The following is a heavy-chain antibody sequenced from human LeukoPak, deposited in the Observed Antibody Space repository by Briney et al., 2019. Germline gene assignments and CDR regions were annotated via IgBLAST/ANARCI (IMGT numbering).Heavy chain of an antibody. J-gene: IGHJ3*02. D-gene: IGHD3-22*01. V-gene: IGHV3-30*18. CDR2: ISYDGSNK. Sequence: QPGRSLRLSCAASGFTFSSYGMHWVRQAPGKGLEWVAVISYDGSNKYYADSVKGRFTISRDNSKNTLYLQMNSLRAEDTAVYYCAKSMEYYYDSGAWDAFDIWGQGTMVTVSS. CDR3: AKSMEYYYDSGAWDAFDI. CDR1: GFTFSSYG.